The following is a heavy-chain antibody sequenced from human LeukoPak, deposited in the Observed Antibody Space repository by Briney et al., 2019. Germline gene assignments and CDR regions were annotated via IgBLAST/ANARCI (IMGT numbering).Heavy chain of an antibody. CDR2: MYYSGST. CDR3: ARGTAQRGGDY. J-gene: IGHJ4*02. D-gene: IGHD6-25*01. V-gene: IGHV4-59*08. CDR1: GGSISSHY. Sequence: PSETLSLTCTVSGGSISSHYWSWIRQPPGKGLEWIGYMYYSGSTNHNPSLESRVTISVDTSKNQFSLKLSSVTAAVTAVYYCARGTAQRGGDYWGQGTLVTVSS.